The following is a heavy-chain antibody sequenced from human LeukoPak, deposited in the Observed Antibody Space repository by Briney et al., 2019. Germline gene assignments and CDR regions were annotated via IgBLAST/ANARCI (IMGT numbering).Heavy chain of an antibody. D-gene: IGHD2-21*01. CDR1: GGSVSSGTSY. J-gene: IGHJ6*02. Sequence: SETLSLTCTVSGGSVSSGTSYWSWVRQPPGKGLEWVGHVYNSGGTNYNPSLKSRVTITIDTSKNQFSLKLTSVTAADTAVYFCARDRVVVIAYYGMDVWGQGTLVTVSS. CDR3: ARDRVVVIAYYGMDV. V-gene: IGHV4-61*01. CDR2: VYNSGGT.